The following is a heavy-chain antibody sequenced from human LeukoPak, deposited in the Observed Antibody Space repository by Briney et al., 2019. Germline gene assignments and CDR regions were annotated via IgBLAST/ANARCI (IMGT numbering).Heavy chain of an antibody. D-gene: IGHD3-10*01. Sequence: ASVKLSCTAAGYTFTSHAIHWVRQAPGPGLEWMGWINAGDANTKYSQTFQGRVTITRDTTATTTYTYLSSLRSEATALYYCARDTAGTQNDAVDIWGRETMITAAS. CDR3: ARDTAGTQNDAVDI. CDR2: INAGDANT. CDR1: GYTFTSHA. J-gene: IGHJ3*02. V-gene: IGHV1-3*01.